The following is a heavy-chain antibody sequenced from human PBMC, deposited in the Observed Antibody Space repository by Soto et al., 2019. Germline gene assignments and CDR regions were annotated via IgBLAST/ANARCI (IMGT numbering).Heavy chain of an antibody. D-gene: IGHD3-16*01. CDR1: GVTVSSSS. J-gene: IGHJ6*03. CDR3: ARDPQNHLQFGYYYYMDF. V-gene: IGHV3-48*01. Sequence: PGGSTRLACAACGVTVSSSSMNCVLKTTGKGLEWVSYISSSSSTIYYADSVKGRFTISRDNAKNSLYLQMNSLRAEDTAVYYCARDPQNHLQFGYYYYMDFWGKGTTVTVSS. CDR2: ISSSSSTI.